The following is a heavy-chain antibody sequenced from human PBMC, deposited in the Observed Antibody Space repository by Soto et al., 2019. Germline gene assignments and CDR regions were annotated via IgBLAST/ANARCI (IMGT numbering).Heavy chain of an antibody. D-gene: IGHD3-22*01. CDR2: INPNSGVT. Sequence: ASVKVSCKASGYTFTAYHIHWVRQAPGQGXEWMGWINPNSGVTNYEQRFQGRVTMTRDTSISTAYMELSSLRSDDTAVYFCARAPYYDDRSDYRRNFDYLGQGTLVTVSS. V-gene: IGHV1-2*02. J-gene: IGHJ4*02. CDR3: ARAPYYDDRSDYRRNFDY. CDR1: GYTFTAYH.